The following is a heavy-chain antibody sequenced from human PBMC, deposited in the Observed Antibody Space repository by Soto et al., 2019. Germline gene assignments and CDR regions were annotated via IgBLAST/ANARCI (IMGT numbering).Heavy chain of an antibody. Sequence: QVQLQESGPGLVKPSGTLSLTCAVSGDSITSSNWGNSVSQLPGKGLGLIGEIYHSGSTNYNPSLKSRLTILVDKSKNHCSLKLSSVTAADAAVYYFARRAEPRHWLQDYWGQGTLGTVS. CDR1: GDSITSSNW. CDR3: ARRAEPRHWLQDY. CDR2: IYHSGST. V-gene: IGHV4-4*02. D-gene: IGHD3-9*01. J-gene: IGHJ4*02.